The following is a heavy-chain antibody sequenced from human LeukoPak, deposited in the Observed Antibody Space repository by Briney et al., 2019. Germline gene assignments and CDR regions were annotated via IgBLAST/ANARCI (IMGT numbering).Heavy chain of an antibody. CDR3: AKDAAKEYDILTGYLGYYFDY. V-gene: IGHV3-23*01. D-gene: IGHD3-9*01. Sequence: GGSLRLSCAASGFTFSSYAMSWVRQAPGKGLEWVSAISGSGGSTYYADSVKGRFTISKDNSKNTLFLQISRLRAEDTAVYYCAKDAAKEYDILTGYLGYYFDYWGQGTLVTVSS. CDR1: GFTFSSYA. J-gene: IGHJ4*02. CDR2: ISGSGGST.